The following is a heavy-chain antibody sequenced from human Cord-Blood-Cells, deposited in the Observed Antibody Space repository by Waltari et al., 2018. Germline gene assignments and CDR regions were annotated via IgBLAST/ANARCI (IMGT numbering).Heavy chain of an antibody. V-gene: IGHV1-69*01. D-gene: IGHD6-6*01. CDR1: GGPFSRYA. Sequence: QVQLVQSGAEVKKPGSSVKVSCKASGGPFSRYAISWVRQPSGQGLEWMGGIIPIFGTANYAQKFQGRVTITADESTSTAYMELSSLRSEDTAVYYCARGPFTSSSLYAFDIWGQGTMVTVSS. CDR3: ARGPFTSSSLYAFDI. CDR2: IIPIFGTA. J-gene: IGHJ3*02.